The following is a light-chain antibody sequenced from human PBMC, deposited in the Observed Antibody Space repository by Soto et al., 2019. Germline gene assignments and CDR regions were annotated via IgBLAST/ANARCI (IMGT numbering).Light chain of an antibody. V-gene: IGKV3-20*01. CDR3: HQYGSSPWT. J-gene: IGKJ1*01. CDR1: QSISNY. CDR2: GVY. Sequence: IVFTQSPATLSVSPAERVTLSCRASQSISNYLAWYQQKPGQTPRLLIYGVYTRAPGIPDRFFGSGSGTDFTLTINRLEPEDFAVYYCHQYGSSPWTLGQGTKVDIK.